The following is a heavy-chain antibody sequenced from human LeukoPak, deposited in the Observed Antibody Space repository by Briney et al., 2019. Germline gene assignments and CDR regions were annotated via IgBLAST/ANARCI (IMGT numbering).Heavy chain of an antibody. CDR3: AREIMETYYYDSSGYGSFDY. CDR1: GFTFNNNW. V-gene: IGHV3-74*01. CDR2: ISTDGTTT. Sequence: GGSLRLSCAVSGFTFNNNWMNWVRQAPGKGLVWVSRISTDGTTTNYADSVKGRFTISRDNAKNSLYLQMNSLRAEDTAVYYCAREIMETYYYDSSGYGSFDYWGQGTLVTVSS. D-gene: IGHD3-22*01. J-gene: IGHJ4*02.